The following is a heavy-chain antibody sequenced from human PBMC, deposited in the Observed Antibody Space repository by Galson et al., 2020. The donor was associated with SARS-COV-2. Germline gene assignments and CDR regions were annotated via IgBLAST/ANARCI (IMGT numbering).Heavy chain of an antibody. J-gene: IGHJ5*02. CDR2: IYPGDSDT. V-gene: IGHV5-51*01. CDR1: GYSFTSYW. CDR3: AISLANYDFWSGYYHNWFDP. D-gene: IGHD3-3*01. Sequence: GESLKISCKGSGYSFTSYWIGWVRQMPGQGLEWMGIIYPGDSDTRYSPSFQGQVTIPADKSISTAYLQWSSLKASDTAMYYCAISLANYDFWSGYYHNWFDPWGQGTLVTVSS.